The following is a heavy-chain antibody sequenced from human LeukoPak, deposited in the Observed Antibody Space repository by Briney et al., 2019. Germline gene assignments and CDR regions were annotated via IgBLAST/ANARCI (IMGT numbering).Heavy chain of an antibody. CDR3: VRDPDALDY. Sequence: GGSLRLSCAASGFTFGSYSMNWARQAPGKGLEWVSYIRSSGSPTYYADSVKGRFTISRDNAKNSLYLQMNRLRDEDTAVYYCVRDPDALDYWGPGTLVTVSS. CDR2: IRSSGSPT. CDR1: GFTFGSYS. J-gene: IGHJ4*02. V-gene: IGHV3-48*02.